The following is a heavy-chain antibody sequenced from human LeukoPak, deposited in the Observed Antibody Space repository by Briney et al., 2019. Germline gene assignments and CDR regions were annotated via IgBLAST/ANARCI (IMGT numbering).Heavy chain of an antibody. CDR3: ATDLSGRQDY. Sequence: GGSLRLSCAASGFTFSRYWMHWVRKAPGKGLVWVSRIDEYGTTINYADSVKGRFTISRNNAGDTLFLQMNSLRAEDTGVYYCATDLSGRQDYWGQGTLVTVSS. V-gene: IGHV3-74*01. CDR1: GFTFSRYW. J-gene: IGHJ4*02. CDR2: IDEYGTTI. D-gene: IGHD5-12*01.